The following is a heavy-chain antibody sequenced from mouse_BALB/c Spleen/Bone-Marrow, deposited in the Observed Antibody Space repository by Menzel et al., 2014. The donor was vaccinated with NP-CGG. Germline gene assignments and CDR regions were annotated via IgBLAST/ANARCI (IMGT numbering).Heavy chain of an antibody. Sequence: VQLQQSGAELVKPGASVKLSCTASGFNIKDTYMHWVKQRPEQGLEWIGRIDPANGNTKYDPKFQGKATITADTSSNTAYLQLSSLTSEDTAVYYCARRELYYDYDAWFAYWGQGTLVTVSA. J-gene: IGHJ3*01. CDR3: ARRELYYDYDAWFAY. V-gene: IGHV14-3*02. D-gene: IGHD2-4*01. CDR2: IDPANGNT. CDR1: GFNIKDTY.